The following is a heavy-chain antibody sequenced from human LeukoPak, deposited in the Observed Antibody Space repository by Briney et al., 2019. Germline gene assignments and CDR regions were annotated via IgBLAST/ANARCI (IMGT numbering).Heavy chain of an antibody. CDR3: AKSVVPAAPIYAVHMDV. D-gene: IGHD2-2*01. CDR2: ISYDGSNK. J-gene: IGHJ6*03. V-gene: IGHV3-30*18. Sequence: SGGSLRLSCAASGFTFSSYGMHWVRQAPGKGLEWVAVISYDGSNKYYADSVKGRFTISRDNSKNTLYLQMNSLRAEDTAVYYCAKSVVPAAPIYAVHMDVWGKGTTVTVSS. CDR1: GFTFSSYG.